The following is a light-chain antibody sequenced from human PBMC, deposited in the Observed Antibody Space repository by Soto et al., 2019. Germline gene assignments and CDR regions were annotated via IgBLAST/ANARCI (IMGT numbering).Light chain of an antibody. CDR3: K. J-gene: IGKJ1*01. CDR2: AAS. Sequence: DIQMTQSPSSLSASVGDRVTITCRASQGISYYLAWSQQKPGKAPKSLIYAASSLQSGVPSKFSGSGSGTDCPLNNSSLQPEDLENSPRKFGQGTTLEIK. CDR1: QGISYY. V-gene: IGKV1-16*02.